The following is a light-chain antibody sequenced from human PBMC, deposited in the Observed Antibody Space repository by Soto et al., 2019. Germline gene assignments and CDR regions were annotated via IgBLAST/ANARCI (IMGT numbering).Light chain of an antibody. CDR2: GAS. V-gene: IGKV3-20*01. Sequence: EIVLTRSPGTLSLSPGERATLSCGASQSVSSKLAWYQQKPGQAPRLLIYGASTRATGIPARFSGSGSGTDFILTISRLEPEDFAVYHCHKYGSAPRKFGQGTKVDIK. CDR1: QSVSSK. J-gene: IGKJ1*01. CDR3: HKYGSAPRK.